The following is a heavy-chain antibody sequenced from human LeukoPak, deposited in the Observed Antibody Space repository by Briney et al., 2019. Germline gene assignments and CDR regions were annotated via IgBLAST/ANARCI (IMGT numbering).Heavy chain of an antibody. V-gene: IGHV3-48*04. J-gene: IGHJ4*02. CDR2: ISSSSSTI. CDR3: ARRLSLDYDILTGYVYYFDY. Sequence: GGSLRLSCAASGFTFSSYSMNWVRQAPGKGLEWVSYISSSSSTIYYAGSVKGRFTISRDNAKNSLYLQMNSLRAEDTAVYYCARRLSLDYDILTGYVYYFDYWGQGTLVTVSS. D-gene: IGHD3-9*01. CDR1: GFTFSSYS.